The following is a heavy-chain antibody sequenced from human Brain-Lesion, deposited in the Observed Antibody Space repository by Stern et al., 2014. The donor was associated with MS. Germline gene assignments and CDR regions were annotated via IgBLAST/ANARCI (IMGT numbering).Heavy chain of an antibody. Sequence: QVQLVQSGAEVKKPGASVKVSCKTSGYSFTGSYIHWVRQAPGQGLEWMAGIYPYTGGTKYAQKFQGRGTIIRATSLSTASRALSSLTCDDTAVYYCARDQRGITIFGVVTDYYYLGMDVWGQGTTVTVSS. CDR3: ARDQRGITIFGVVTDYYYLGMDV. CDR1: GYSFTGSY. CDR2: IYPYTGGT. J-gene: IGHJ6*02. V-gene: IGHV1-2*02. D-gene: IGHD3-3*01.